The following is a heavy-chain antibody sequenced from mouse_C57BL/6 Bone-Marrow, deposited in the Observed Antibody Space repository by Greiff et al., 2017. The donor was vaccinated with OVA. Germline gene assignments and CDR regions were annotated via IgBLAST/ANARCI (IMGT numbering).Heavy chain of an antibody. V-gene: IGHV1-87*01. CDR2: GQGLEWIG. J-gene: IGHJ2*01. CDR1: YTFSRRVH. CDR3: SEDSAVYYCACRGIITTIVDAYYFDY. Sequence: QVQLQQSGPELARPWASVKISCQAFYTFSRRVHFAIRDTNYWMQWEKKRHGQGLEWIGAIYPGNGDPSYNQKYKGKATLTADTSSSTAYMQLSSLTSEDSAVYYCACRGIITTIVDAYYFDYWGQGTTLTVSS. D-gene: IGHD1-1*01.